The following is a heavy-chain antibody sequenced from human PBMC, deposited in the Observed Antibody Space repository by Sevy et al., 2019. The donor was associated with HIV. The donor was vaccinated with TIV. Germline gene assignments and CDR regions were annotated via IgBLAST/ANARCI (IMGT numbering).Heavy chain of an antibody. Sequence: GGSLRLSCAASGFKFSVYSMNWVRQAPGKGLEWISYMTSDTRTIKYAESVKGRFTIYRDNAMNSVYLQMNSLRDEDTAVYYCARSVEGHFDYWGQGTLVTVSS. V-gene: IGHV3-48*02. CDR1: GFKFSVYS. J-gene: IGHJ4*02. CDR3: ARSVEGHFDY. D-gene: IGHD1-1*01. CDR2: MTSDTRTI.